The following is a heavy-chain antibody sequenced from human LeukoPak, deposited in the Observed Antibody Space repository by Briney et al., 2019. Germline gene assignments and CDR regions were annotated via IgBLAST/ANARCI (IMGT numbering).Heavy chain of an antibody. CDR2: IKPDGSEH. CDR3: ARHGPHNFDY. Sequence: GGSLRLSCAASGFIFSNYRMAWVRQAPGKGLEWVANIKPDGSEHYYVDSVKGRFTISRDNAKNSLDLQMNSLRAEDTAVYYCARHGPHNFDYWGQGTLVTVSS. V-gene: IGHV3-7*01. J-gene: IGHJ4*02. CDR1: GFIFSNYR.